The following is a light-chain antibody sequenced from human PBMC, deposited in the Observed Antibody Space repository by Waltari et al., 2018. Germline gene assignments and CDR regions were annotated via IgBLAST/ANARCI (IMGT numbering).Light chain of an antibody. J-gene: IGLJ3*02. CDR2: DVN. Sequence: QSALTQPRSVSGSPGQSVTISCIGTRSDVGGYNYVSWYQQHPGEAPKFIIFDVNKRPSGVPDRFSGSKSGNTASLTISGLQAEDEADYCCCSYVGSHGWVFGGGTNLAV. CDR3: CSYVGSHGWV. V-gene: IGLV2-11*01. CDR1: RSDVGGYNY.